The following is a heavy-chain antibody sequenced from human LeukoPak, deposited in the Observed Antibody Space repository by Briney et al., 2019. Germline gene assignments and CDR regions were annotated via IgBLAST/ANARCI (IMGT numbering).Heavy chain of an antibody. J-gene: IGHJ5*02. V-gene: IGHV1-2*02. CDR2: INPNSGGT. CDR3: AREALSATSWFDP. Sequence: ASVKVSCKASGYTFTGYYMHWVRQAPGQGLEWMGWINPNSGGTNYAQKFQGRVTMTRDASITTAYMELTTLRSDDTAVYYCAREALSATSWFDPWGQGTLVTVSS. CDR1: GYTFTGYY. D-gene: IGHD2-2*01.